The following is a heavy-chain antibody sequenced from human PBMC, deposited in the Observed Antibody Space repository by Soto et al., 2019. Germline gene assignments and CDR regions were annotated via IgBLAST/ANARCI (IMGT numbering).Heavy chain of an antibody. Sequence: QITLRESGPTLVSPTQTLTLTCTFSGFSLTRSGVGVGWIRQPPGKALEWLALIFGDDDKRYSPSLRNRLTTTKDTSKNQVVLTMIAMDPEDTATYYCAHRGMYFYVGSWCQGTLVTVSS. CDR1: GFSLTRSGVG. CDR3: AHRGMYFYVGS. V-gene: IGHV2-5*02. D-gene: IGHD2-8*01. J-gene: IGHJ4*02. CDR2: IFGDDDK.